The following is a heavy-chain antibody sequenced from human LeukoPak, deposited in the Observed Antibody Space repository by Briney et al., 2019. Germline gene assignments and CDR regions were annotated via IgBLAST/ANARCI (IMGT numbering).Heavy chain of an antibody. V-gene: IGHV1-58*01. D-gene: IGHD5-18*01. J-gene: IGHJ4*02. CDR3: AADVDTAMVPSY. Sequence: GASVKDSCTASGFTFTSSAAQWVRQARGQRLEWIGWIVVGSGNTNYAQKFQERVTITRDMSTSTAYMELSSLRSEDTAVYYCAADVDTAMVPSYWGQGTLVTVSS. CDR2: IVVGSGNT. CDR1: GFTFTSSA.